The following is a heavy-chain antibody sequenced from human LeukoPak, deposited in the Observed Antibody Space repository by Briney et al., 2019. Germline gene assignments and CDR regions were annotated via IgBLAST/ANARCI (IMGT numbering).Heavy chain of an antibody. CDR1: GGTFSSYA. V-gene: IGHV1-69*13. J-gene: IGHJ4*02. CDR3: ARVSPEGYYFDY. Sequence: ASVKVSCKAFGGTFSSYAISWVRQAPGQGLEWMGGIIPIFGTANYAQKFQGRVTITADESTSTAYMELSSLRSEDTAVYYCARVSPEGYYFDYWGQGTLVTVSS. CDR2: IIPIFGTA.